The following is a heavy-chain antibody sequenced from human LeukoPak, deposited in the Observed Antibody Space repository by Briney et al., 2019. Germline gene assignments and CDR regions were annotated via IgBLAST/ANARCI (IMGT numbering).Heavy chain of an antibody. CDR3: ARELMVGATLDYFDY. Sequence: SVKVSCKASGRTFSSYAISWVRQAPGQGLEWMGRIIPIFGTANYAQKFQGRVTITADKSTSTAYMELSSLRSEDTAVYYCARELMVGATLDYFDYWGQGTLVTVSS. V-gene: IGHV1-69*06. CDR1: GRTFSSYA. D-gene: IGHD1-26*01. CDR2: IIPIFGTA. J-gene: IGHJ4*02.